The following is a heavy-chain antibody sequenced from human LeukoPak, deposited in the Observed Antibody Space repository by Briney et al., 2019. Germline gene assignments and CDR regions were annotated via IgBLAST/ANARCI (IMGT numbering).Heavy chain of an antibody. CDR3: ARDFLGHSSGWYVGAFDI. V-gene: IGHV3-21*01. CDR1: GFLFSSFE. D-gene: IGHD6-19*01. Sequence: GGSLRLSCAASGFLFSSFEVNWVRQAPGKGLEWVSSISSSSSYIYYADSVKGRFTISRDNAKNSLYLQMNSLRAEDTAVYYCARDFLGHSSGWYVGAFDIWGQGTMVTVSS. CDR2: ISSSSSYI. J-gene: IGHJ3*02.